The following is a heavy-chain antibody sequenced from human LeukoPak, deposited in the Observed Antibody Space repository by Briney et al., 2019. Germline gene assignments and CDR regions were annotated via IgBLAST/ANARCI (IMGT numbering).Heavy chain of an antibody. CDR1: GGSISSYY. Sequence: SETLSLTCTVSGGSISSYYWSWIRQPPGKGLEWIGYIYYSGSTNYNPSLKSRVTISVDTSKSQFSLKLRSVTAADTAVYYCARGSSSWFLDYYYYMDVWGKGTTVTVSS. J-gene: IGHJ6*03. CDR2: IYYSGST. D-gene: IGHD6-13*01. V-gene: IGHV4-59*01. CDR3: ARGSSSWFLDYYYYMDV.